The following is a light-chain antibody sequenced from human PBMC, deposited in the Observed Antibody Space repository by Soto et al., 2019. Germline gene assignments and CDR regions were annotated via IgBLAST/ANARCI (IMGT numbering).Light chain of an antibody. CDR2: DAS. CDR1: QSISTF. V-gene: IGKV3-11*01. Sequence: EIVLTKSPATLSLSPGERATLSCRASQSISTFLAWYQQKPGQAPRLLIYDASNRATGVPGRFSGSGSGTDFTLTISSLEPADFAVYHCQQRSTGTFGGGTKVEIK. J-gene: IGKJ4*01. CDR3: QQRSTGT.